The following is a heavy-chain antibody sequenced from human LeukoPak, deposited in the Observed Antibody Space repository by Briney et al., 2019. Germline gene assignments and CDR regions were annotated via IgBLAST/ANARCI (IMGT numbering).Heavy chain of an antibody. CDR1: GGTFISYA. CDR3: ARDSDVDIPYFDY. V-gene: IGHV1-69*04. CDR2: IIPILGIA. J-gene: IGHJ4*02. Sequence: ASVTVSYKPSGGTFISYAISWVRQAPGQGLEWMERIIPILGIANYARKFQGRVTITAEKSTSTAYMELSSLRSEDTAVYYCARDSDVDIPYFDYWGQGTLVTVSS. D-gene: IGHD5-12*01.